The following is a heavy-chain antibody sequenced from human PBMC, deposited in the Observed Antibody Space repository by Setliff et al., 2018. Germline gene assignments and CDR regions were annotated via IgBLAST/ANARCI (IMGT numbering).Heavy chain of an antibody. J-gene: IGHJ6*02. CDR3: ARDRTAYSYGMDV. D-gene: IGHD2-8*02. CDR2: IYYSGTT. CDR1: GDSVSSYY. V-gene: IGHV4-59*02. Sequence: SETLSLTCTVSGDSVSSYYWSWIRQSPGKGLEWIGYIYYSGTTNYSPSLKSRVTISVDTPKNQFSLSLKSVTAADTAVYYCARDRTAYSYGMDVWGQGTTVTV.